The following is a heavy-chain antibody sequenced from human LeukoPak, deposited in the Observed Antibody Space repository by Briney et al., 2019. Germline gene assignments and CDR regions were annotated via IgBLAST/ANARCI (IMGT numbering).Heavy chain of an antibody. J-gene: IGHJ4*02. CDR1: GFTFSSYG. V-gene: IGHV3-33*01. CDR2: IWYDGSNK. Sequence: QSGRSLRLSCAASGFTFSSYGMHWVRQAPGKGLEWVAVIWYDGSNKYYADSVKGRFTISRDNSKNTLYLQMNSLRAEDTAVYYCARGRRVVKRNGDFFDYWGQGTLVTVSS. D-gene: IGHD4-23*01. CDR3: ARGRRVVKRNGDFFDY.